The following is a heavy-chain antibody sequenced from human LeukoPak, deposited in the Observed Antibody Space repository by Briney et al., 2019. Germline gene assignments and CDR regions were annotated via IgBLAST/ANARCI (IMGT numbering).Heavy chain of an antibody. V-gene: IGHV4-59*12. J-gene: IGHJ5*02. Sequence: PSETLSLTCTVSGGYISSYYWSWIRQPPGKGLEWIGSIYYSGSTYYNPSLKSRVTISVDTSKDQFSLKLSFVTAADTAVYYCASLRIAAAGQTWWFDPWGQGTLVTVSS. CDR2: IYYSGST. D-gene: IGHD6-13*01. CDR1: GGYISSYY. CDR3: ASLRIAAAGQTWWFDP.